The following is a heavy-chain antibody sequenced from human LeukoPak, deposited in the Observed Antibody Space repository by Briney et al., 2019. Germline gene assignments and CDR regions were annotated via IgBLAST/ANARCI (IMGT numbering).Heavy chain of an antibody. Sequence: GASVKVSCKASGYTFTGYYMHWVRQAPGQGLEWMGWINPNSGGTNYAQKFQGRVTMTRDTSISTAYMELSRLRSDDTAVYYCARDSRRYFDWSAYYYYMDVWGKGTTVTVSS. CDR2: INPNSGGT. D-gene: IGHD3-9*01. V-gene: IGHV1-2*02. J-gene: IGHJ6*03. CDR1: GYTFTGYY. CDR3: ARDSRRYFDWSAYYYYMDV.